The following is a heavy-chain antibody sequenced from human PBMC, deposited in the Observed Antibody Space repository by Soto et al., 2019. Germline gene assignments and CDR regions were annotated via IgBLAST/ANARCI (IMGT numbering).Heavy chain of an antibody. CDR2: ISRDGSHK. D-gene: IGHD1-26*01. CDR3: ARSRNSAVADSFDF. Sequence: GGSLRLSCAASGFTFRNYAIHWVRQAPGKGLEWVAVISRDGSHKYYLDSVKGRFTISRDNSKDTVNLLMNSLRDDDSAMYYCARSRNSAVADSFDFWGQGTLVTVSS. CDR1: GFTFRNYA. V-gene: IGHV3-30*04. J-gene: IGHJ4*02.